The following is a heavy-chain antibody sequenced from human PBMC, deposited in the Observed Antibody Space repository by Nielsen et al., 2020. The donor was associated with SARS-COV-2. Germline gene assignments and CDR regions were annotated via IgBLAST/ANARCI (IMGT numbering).Heavy chain of an antibody. CDR1: GGSFSGYY. D-gene: IGHD3-22*01. V-gene: IGHV4-34*01. Sequence: SETLSLTCAVYGGSFSGYYWSWIRQPPGKGLEWIGEINHSGSTNYNPSLKSRVPISVDTSKNQFSLKLSSVTAADTAVYYCARAYYDSSGYYWGYYFDYCVQRTLVTVSS. J-gene: IGHJ4*02. CDR2: INHSGST. CDR3: ARAYYDSSGYYWGYYFDY.